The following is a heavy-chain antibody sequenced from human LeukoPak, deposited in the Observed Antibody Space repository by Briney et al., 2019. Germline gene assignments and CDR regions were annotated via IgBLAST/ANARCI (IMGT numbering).Heavy chain of an antibody. CDR2: IYYSGST. D-gene: IGHD4/OR15-4a*01. CDR3: ARDAKGKSGWFDP. CDR1: GGSISSYY. Sequence: PSETLSLTCTVSGGSISSYYWSWIRQSPGKGLEWIGYIYYSGSTNYNPSLKSRVTISVDTSKNQFSLKLSSVTAADTAVYYCARDAKGKSGWFDPWGQGTLVTVSS. J-gene: IGHJ5*02. V-gene: IGHV4-59*01.